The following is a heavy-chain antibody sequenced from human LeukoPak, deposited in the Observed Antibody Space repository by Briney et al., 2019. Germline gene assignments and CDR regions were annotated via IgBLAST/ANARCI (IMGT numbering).Heavy chain of an antibody. CDR3: ATVGLRFLEEEDDY. D-gene: IGHD3-3*01. CDR1: GYTLTELS. CDR2: FNPEDGET. V-gene: IGHV1-24*01. Sequence: GASVKVSCKVSGYTLTELSMHWVRQAPGKGLEWMGGFNPEDGETIYAQKFQGRVTMTEDTSTDTPYMELSSLRSEDTAVYYCATVGLRFLEEEDDYWGQGTLVTVSS. J-gene: IGHJ4*02.